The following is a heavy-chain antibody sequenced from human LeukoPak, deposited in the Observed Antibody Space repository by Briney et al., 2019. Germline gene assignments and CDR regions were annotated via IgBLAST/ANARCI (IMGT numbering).Heavy chain of an antibody. Sequence: SQTLSLTCTVSGGSISSGGYYWRWIRQHPGKGLEWIGYIYYSGSTYYNPSLKSRVTISVDTSKNQFSLKLSSVTAADTAVYYCARGSVVTATPIDYWGQGTLVTVSS. CDR1: GGSISSGGYY. D-gene: IGHD2-21*02. J-gene: IGHJ4*02. V-gene: IGHV4-31*03. CDR2: IYYSGST. CDR3: ARGSVVTATPIDY.